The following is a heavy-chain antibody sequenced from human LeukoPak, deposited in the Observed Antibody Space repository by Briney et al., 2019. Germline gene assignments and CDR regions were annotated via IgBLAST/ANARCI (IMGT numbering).Heavy chain of an antibody. D-gene: IGHD5-12*01. Sequence: ASVKVSCKASGYTFSDYFIHWVRQAPGQGPEWVGWISTSSGDTEYAQKFRGRLTMTRDTSIKTAYMKLSGLTSDDTAVYYCARWTPSMKSGYDFEFWGQGTLVTVSS. J-gene: IGHJ4*02. CDR2: ISTSSGDT. V-gene: IGHV1-2*02. CDR3: ARWTPSMKSGYDFEF. CDR1: GYTFSDYF.